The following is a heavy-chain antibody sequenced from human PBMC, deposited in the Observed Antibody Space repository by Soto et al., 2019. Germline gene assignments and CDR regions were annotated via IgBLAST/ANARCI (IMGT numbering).Heavy chain of an antibody. V-gene: IGHV3-21*04. CDR1: GFTFSDFT. J-gene: IGHJ4*02. CDR2: ISSSSSYI. D-gene: IGHD3-16*01. CDR3: AREADDGYYSDY. Sequence: PGRSLRLSCAASGFTFSDFTMNWVRQAPGKGLEWVACISSSSSYISYADSVRGRFSLSRDNAKSSLYLQMNSLRVEDTAVYFCAREADDGYYSDYWGQGSLVTVSS.